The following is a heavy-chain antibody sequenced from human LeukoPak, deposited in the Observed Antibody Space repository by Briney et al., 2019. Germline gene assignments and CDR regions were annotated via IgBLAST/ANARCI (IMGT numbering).Heavy chain of an antibody. D-gene: IGHD4-17*01. CDR3: ARDGLTTVTATPYYYGMDV. J-gene: IGHJ6*02. V-gene: IGHV4-61*01. CDR1: GSSVSSGSYY. Sequence: SETLSLTCTVSGSSVSSGSYYWSWIRQPPGKGLEWIGYIYYSGSTNYNPSLKSRVTISVDTSKNQFSLKLSSVTAADTAVYYCARDGLTTVTATPYYYGMDVWGQGTTVTVSS. CDR2: IYYSGST.